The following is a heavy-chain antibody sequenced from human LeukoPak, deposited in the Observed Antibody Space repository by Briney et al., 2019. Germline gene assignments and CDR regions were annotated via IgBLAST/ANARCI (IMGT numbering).Heavy chain of an antibody. V-gene: IGHV3-7*01. CDR1: GFTFSSYW. CDR3: ATGDSSSWPLFDY. J-gene: IGHJ4*02. D-gene: IGHD6-13*01. CDR2: IKQDGSEK. Sequence: GGSLRLSCAASGFTFSSYWMSWVRQAPGKGLEWVANIKQDGSEKYYVDSVKGRFTISRDNAKNSLYLQMNSLRAEDTAVYYCATGDSSSWPLFDYWGQGTLVTVSS.